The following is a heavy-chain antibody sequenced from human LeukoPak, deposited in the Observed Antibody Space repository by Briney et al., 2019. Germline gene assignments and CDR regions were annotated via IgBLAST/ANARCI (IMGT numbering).Heavy chain of an antibody. CDR2: ISSSSSYI. CDR1: GFTFSSYS. Sequence: PGGSLRLSCAASGFTFSSYSMNWVRQAPGKGLEWVSSISSSSSYIYYADSVKGRFTISRDNAKNSLYLHMNSLRAEDTAVYYCAREGNTIFGVVSPFDYWGQGTLVTVSS. V-gene: IGHV3-21*01. CDR3: AREGNTIFGVVSPFDY. J-gene: IGHJ4*02. D-gene: IGHD3-3*01.